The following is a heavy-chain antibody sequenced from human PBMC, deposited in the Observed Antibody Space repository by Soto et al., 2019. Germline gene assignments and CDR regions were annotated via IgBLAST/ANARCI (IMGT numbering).Heavy chain of an antibody. CDR1: GGSISSGGYY. V-gene: IGHV4-31*03. CDR2: IYYSGST. Sequence: SETLSLTCTVSGGSISSGGYYWSWIRQHPGKGLEWIGYIYYSGSTYYNPSLKSRVTISVDTSKNQFSLKLSSVTAADTAVYYCARTTVTTYADIWGQGTMVTVSS. CDR3: ARTTVTTYADI. D-gene: IGHD4-17*01. J-gene: IGHJ3*02.